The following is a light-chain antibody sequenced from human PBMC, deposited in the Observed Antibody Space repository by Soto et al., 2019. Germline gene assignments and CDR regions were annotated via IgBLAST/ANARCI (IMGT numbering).Light chain of an antibody. CDR3: CSYAANYNLV. CDR1: SSNVGGYNY. Sequence: QSVLTQPRSVSASPGQSVTISCTGTSSNVGGYNYVSWYQQNPGKAPKLIIYDVSKRPSGVPDRFSGSKSGNAASLTISGLQAEDEADYYCCSYAANYNLVFGGGTQLTVL. V-gene: IGLV2-11*01. CDR2: DVS. J-gene: IGLJ2*01.